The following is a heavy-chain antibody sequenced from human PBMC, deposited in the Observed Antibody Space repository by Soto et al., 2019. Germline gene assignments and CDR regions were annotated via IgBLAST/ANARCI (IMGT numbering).Heavy chain of an antibody. CDR3: ARGGTRDGMDV. CDR2: VYYTGST. Sequence: VQLQESGPGLVKPSETLPLTCTVSGGSISSGSYYYIWIRQPPGKGLEWIGFVYYTGSTIYNPSLKSRVTISVDTSKNQFSLKLSSVTAADTAVYYCARGGTRDGMDVWGQGTTVTVSS. V-gene: IGHV4-61*01. CDR1: GGSISSGSYY. J-gene: IGHJ6*02. D-gene: IGHD2-2*01.